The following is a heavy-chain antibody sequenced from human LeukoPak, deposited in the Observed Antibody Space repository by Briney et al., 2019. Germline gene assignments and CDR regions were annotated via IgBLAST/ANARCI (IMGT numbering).Heavy chain of an antibody. CDR1: GYTLTELS. V-gene: IGHV1-24*01. J-gene: IGHJ3*02. Sequence: ASVKVSFKVSGYTLTELSMHWVRQAPGKGLDWMGGFDPEDGETIYAQKFQGRVTMTEDTSTDAAYMELSSLRSEDTAVYYCATDIVVVVAAKSAFDIWGQGTMVTVSS. D-gene: IGHD2-15*01. CDR2: FDPEDGET. CDR3: ATDIVVVVAAKSAFDI.